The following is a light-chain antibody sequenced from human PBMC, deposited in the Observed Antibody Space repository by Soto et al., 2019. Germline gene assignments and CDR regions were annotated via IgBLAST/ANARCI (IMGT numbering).Light chain of an antibody. J-gene: IGKJ1*01. CDR1: QNVNNT. V-gene: IGKV3-15*01. CDR3: QHFDSWPLL. CDR2: GAS. Sequence: EIVMTQSPAMLSLSPGERATLSCRAGQNVNNTLAWYQQKAGQPPRLLIYGASTRATGITARFSGSGSGTEFTLTISSLQSEDFAVYYCQHFDSWPLLFGQGTKVEIK.